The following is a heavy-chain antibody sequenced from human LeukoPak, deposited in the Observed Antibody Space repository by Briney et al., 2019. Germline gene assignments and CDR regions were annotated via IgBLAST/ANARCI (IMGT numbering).Heavy chain of an antibody. CDR3: ATLGYCSGGSCGRGYFDY. CDR1: GGSFSGYY. J-gene: IGHJ4*02. Sequence: SETLSLTCAVYGGSFSGYYWSWIRQPPGKGLEWIGEINHSGSTNYNPSLKSRVTISVDTSKNQFPLKLSSVTAADTAVYYCATLGYCSGGSCGRGYFDYWGQGTLVTVSS. CDR2: INHSGST. D-gene: IGHD2-15*01. V-gene: IGHV4-34*01.